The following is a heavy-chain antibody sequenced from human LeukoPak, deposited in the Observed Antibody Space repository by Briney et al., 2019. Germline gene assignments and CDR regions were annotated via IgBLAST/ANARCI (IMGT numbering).Heavy chain of an antibody. D-gene: IGHD5-24*01. CDR3: ARVGDGLNDAFDM. J-gene: IGHJ3*02. CDR2: INPKTGGT. V-gene: IGHV1-2*06. Sequence: ASVKVSCKASGYTFTGYFMNWVRQAPGQGPEWMGRINPKTGGTNYAQKFQGRVTMTRDTSITTGYMELSRLRSDDAAVYYCARVGDGLNDAFDMWGQGTLVTVSS. CDR1: GYTFTGYF.